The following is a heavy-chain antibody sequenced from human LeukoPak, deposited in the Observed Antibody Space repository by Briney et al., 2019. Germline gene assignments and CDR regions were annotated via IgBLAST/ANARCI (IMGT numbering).Heavy chain of an antibody. CDR1: GLTFSSYG. J-gene: IGHJ3*02. Sequence: GGSLRLSCAASGLTFSSYGMHWVRQAPGKGLEWVAVIWYDGSNKYYADPVKGRFTISRDNSKNTLYLQMNSLRAEDTAVYYCARDSSGYLHDAFDIWGQGAMVTVSS. CDR3: ARDSSGYLHDAFDI. D-gene: IGHD6-19*01. V-gene: IGHV3-33*01. CDR2: IWYDGSNK.